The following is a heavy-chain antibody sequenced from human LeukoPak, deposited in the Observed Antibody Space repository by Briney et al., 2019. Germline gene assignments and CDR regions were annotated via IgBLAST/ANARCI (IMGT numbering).Heavy chain of an antibody. V-gene: IGHV5-51*01. D-gene: IGHD3-22*01. Sequence: GESLKISCEGSGYIFSSYWIGWVRQMPGKGLEWMGIIYPDDSDTRYSPSFQGQVTISADKSVRTAYLQWSSLKASDTAMYYCARPNITSYYDSRGYDAFDVWGQGTMVTVSS. CDR3: ARPNITSYYDSRGYDAFDV. CDR1: GYIFSSYW. J-gene: IGHJ3*01. CDR2: IYPDDSDT.